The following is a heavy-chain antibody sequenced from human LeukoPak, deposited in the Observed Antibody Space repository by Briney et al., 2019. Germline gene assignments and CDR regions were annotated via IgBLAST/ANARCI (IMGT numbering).Heavy chain of an antibody. CDR3: ARDVDSGWYYGY. CDR1: GHTFTGNY. D-gene: IGHD6-19*01. Sequence: ASVKVSCTASGHTFTGNYIHWVRQVPGQGLEWMGWINPNSGGTNYAQKFQDRVTMTRDTSISTAYMELSRLTSDDTAVYYCARDVDSGWYYGYWGQGTLVTVSS. J-gene: IGHJ4*02. CDR2: INPNSGGT. V-gene: IGHV1-2*02.